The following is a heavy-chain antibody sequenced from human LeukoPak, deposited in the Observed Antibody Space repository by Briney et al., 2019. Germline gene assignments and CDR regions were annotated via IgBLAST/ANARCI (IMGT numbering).Heavy chain of an antibody. Sequence: PWGSLRLSCAASGFTFSSYAMSWVRQAPGKGLEWVSAISGSGGSTYYADSVKGRFTISRDNSKNTLYLQMNSLRAEDTAVYYCAKEVGPDSYGHETNWFDPWGQGTLVTVSS. V-gene: IGHV3-23*01. D-gene: IGHD5-18*01. CDR2: ISGSGGST. CDR3: AKEVGPDSYGHETNWFDP. CDR1: GFTFSSYA. J-gene: IGHJ5*02.